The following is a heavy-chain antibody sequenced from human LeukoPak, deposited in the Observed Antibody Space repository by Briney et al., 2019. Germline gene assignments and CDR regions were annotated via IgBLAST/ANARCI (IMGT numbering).Heavy chain of an antibody. CDR2: ISGSGGNT. J-gene: IGHJ4*02. CDR1: GFTLRSYA. V-gene: IGHV3-23*01. Sequence: GRSLRLSCAASGFTLRSYAMSWVRQAPGKGLEWVSAISGSGGNTYYADSVKGRFTISRDNSKNTVYLQMNSLRAEDTAVYYCAKGDCTNGVCYRAALDYFDYWGQGTLVTVSS. CDR3: AKGDCTNGVCYRAALDYFDY. D-gene: IGHD2-8*01.